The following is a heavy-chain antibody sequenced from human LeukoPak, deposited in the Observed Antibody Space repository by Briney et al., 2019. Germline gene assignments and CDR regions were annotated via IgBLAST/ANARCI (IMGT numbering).Heavy chain of an antibody. D-gene: IGHD3-3*01. Sequence: GSVKVSCKASGYTFTSYYMHWVRQAPGQGLEWMGIINPSGGSTSTAQKFQGRVTMTRDTSTSTVYMELSSLRSEDTAVYYCARDQRYDFWSGSFDFWGQGTLVTASA. V-gene: IGHV1-46*01. CDR1: GYTFTSYY. CDR2: INPSGGST. J-gene: IGHJ4*02. CDR3: ARDQRYDFWSGSFDF.